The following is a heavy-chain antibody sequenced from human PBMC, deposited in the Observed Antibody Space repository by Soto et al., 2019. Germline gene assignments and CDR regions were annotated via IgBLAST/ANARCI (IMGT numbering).Heavy chain of an antibody. D-gene: IGHD3-22*01. CDR2: IIPIFGTA. J-gene: IGHJ4*02. Sequence: QVQLVQSGAEVRKPGSSVRVSCKASGGSFNRHTISWVRQAPGQGLEWMGGIIPIFGTANHAQKFQGRVKIIADESRITVYMELSSLRSDDTAIYYCARGWGYDSTDYYYAYWGQGTLVIVSS. V-gene: IGHV1-69*01. CDR1: GGSFNRHT. CDR3: ARGWGYDSTDYYYAY.